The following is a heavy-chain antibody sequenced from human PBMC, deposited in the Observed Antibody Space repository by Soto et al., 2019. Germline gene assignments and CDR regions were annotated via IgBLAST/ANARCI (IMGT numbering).Heavy chain of an antibody. CDR2: ISSSSSTI. CDR3: ARGPGYDFWALAMDV. D-gene: IGHD3-3*01. Sequence: EVQLVESGGGLVQPGGSLRLSCAASGFTFSSYSMNWVRQAPGKGLEWVSYISSSSSTIYYADSGKGRFTISRDNAKNSLYLQMNSLRDEDTAVYYCARGPGYDFWALAMDVWGQGTTVTVSS. V-gene: IGHV3-48*02. CDR1: GFTFSSYS. J-gene: IGHJ6*02.